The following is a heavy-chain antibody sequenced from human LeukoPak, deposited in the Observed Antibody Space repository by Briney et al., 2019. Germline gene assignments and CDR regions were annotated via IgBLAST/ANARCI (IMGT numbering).Heavy chain of an antibody. CDR2: IWYDGSNK. V-gene: IGHV3-33*01. Sequence: PGGSLRLSCAATGFTFSSYGMHWVHQAPGKGLEWVAVIWYDGSNKYYADSVKGRFTISRDNSKNTLYLQMNSLRAEDTAVYYCARDIAAAGTSGFDYWGQGTLVTVSS. CDR3: ARDIAAAGTSGFDY. J-gene: IGHJ4*02. CDR1: GFTFSSYG. D-gene: IGHD6-13*01.